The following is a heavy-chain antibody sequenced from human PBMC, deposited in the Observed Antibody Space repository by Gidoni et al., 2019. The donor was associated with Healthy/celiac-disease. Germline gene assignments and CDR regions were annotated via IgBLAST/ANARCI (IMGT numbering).Heavy chain of an antibody. V-gene: IGHV4-31*01. Sequence: QVQLQESGPGLVKPSQTLYLTCTVSGGSIRSGGSYWSWIRQPPGKGLEWIGYIYYSGSTYYNPSLKSLVTISVDTSKNQCSLKLSSVTAADTALYYCARFSYDSSGYWGDAFDIWGQGTMVTVSS. CDR1: GGSIRSGGSY. D-gene: IGHD3-22*01. CDR2: IYYSGST. CDR3: ARFSYDSSGYWGDAFDI. J-gene: IGHJ3*02.